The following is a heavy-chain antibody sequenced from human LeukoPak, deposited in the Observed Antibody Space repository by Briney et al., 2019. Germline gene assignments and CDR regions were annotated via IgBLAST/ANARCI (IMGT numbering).Heavy chain of an antibody. CDR2: IYYSGST. D-gene: IGHD3-16*01. V-gene: IGHV4-59*01. CDR3: ASFLLGDFQH. J-gene: IGHJ1*01. CDR1: GGSISSYY. Sequence: PSETLSLTCTVSGGSISSYYWSWIRQPPGKGLEWIGYIYYSGSTDYNPTLKSRVTISVDTSKNQFSLKLSSVTAADTAVYYCASFLLGDFQHWGQGTLVTVSS.